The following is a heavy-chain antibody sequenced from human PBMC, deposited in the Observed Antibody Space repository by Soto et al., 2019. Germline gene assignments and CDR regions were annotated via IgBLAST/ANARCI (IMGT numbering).Heavy chain of an antibody. CDR1: GGTFSSYA. CDR2: IIPIFGIP. J-gene: IGHJ5*02. D-gene: IGHD1-1*01. CDR3: AKAAQTRCNSNDLGNWCTP. V-gene: IGHV1-69*13. Sequence: SVKVSCKESGGTFSSYAIAWVRQGPGQGLEWMGGIIPIFGIPNYAQKFQGRVAISADESTNTAYMERSSLRSDDTAVHYCAKAAQTRCNSNDLGNWCTPWGKGTRVTVAS.